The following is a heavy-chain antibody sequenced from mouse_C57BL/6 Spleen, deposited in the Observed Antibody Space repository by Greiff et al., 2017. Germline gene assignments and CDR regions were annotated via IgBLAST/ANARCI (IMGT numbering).Heavy chain of an antibody. CDR3: ARQEYGYVSMDY. Sequence: DVMLVESGGGLVKPGGSLKLSCAASGFTFSDYGMHWVRQAPEKGLEWVAYISSGSSTIYYADTVKGRFTISRDNAKNTLFLQMTSLRSEDTAMYYCARQEYGYVSMDYWGQGTSVTVSS. V-gene: IGHV5-17*01. D-gene: IGHD2-2*01. J-gene: IGHJ4*01. CDR1: GFTFSDYG. CDR2: ISSGSSTI.